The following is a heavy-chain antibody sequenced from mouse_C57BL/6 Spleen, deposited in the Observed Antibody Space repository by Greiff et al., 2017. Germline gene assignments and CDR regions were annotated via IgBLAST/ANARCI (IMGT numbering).Heavy chain of an antibody. CDR3: TRDYDGRGYAMDY. CDR1: GFNIKDDY. Sequence: VHVKQSGAELVRPGASVKLSCTASGFNIKDDYMHWVKQRPEQGLEWIGWIDPENGDTEYASKFQGKATITADTSSNTAYLQLSSLTSEDTAVYYCTRDYDGRGYAMDYWGQGTSVTVSS. J-gene: IGHJ4*01. CDR2: IDPENGDT. V-gene: IGHV14-4*01. D-gene: IGHD2-4*01.